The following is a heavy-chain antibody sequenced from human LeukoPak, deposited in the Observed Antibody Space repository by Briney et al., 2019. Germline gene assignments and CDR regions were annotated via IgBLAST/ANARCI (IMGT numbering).Heavy chain of an antibody. J-gene: IGHJ5*02. CDR2: IKQDGSEK. CDR3: ARDRDILTGYDNNWFDP. V-gene: IGHV3-7*03. D-gene: IGHD3-9*01. Sequence: GGSLRLSCAASGSTFSSYWMSWVRQAPGKGLEWVANIKQDGSEKYYVDSVKGRFTISRDNAKNSLYLQMNSLRAEDTAVYYCARDRDILTGYDNNWFDPWGQGTLVTVSS. CDR1: GSTFSSYW.